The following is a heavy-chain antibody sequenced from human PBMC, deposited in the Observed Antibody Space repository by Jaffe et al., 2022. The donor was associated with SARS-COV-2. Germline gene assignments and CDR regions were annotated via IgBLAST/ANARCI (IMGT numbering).Heavy chain of an antibody. D-gene: IGHD5-18*01. V-gene: IGHV3-30-3*01. J-gene: IGHJ6*02. CDR3: ARDVFERQESDIQLDNYGMDV. Sequence: QVQLVESGGGVVQPGRSLRLSCAASGFTFSSYAMHWVRQAPGKGLEWVAVISYDGSNKYYADSVKGRFTISRDNSKNTLYLQMNSLRAEDTAVYYCARDVFERQESDIQLDNYGMDVWGQGTTVTVSS. CDR1: GFTFSSYA. CDR2: ISYDGSNK.